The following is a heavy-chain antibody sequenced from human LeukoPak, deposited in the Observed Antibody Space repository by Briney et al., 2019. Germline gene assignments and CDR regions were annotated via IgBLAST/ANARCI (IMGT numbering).Heavy chain of an antibody. Sequence: GGSLRLSCVVSGFTFSTYAMSWVRQAPGKGLEWVSVITGSGGFTQYADSVKGRFTISRDNSKNTVYLQMNSLRVEDTALYYCVRSLDYWGQGTLVTVSS. V-gene: IGHV3-23*01. CDR2: ITGSGGFT. CDR1: GFTFSTYA. J-gene: IGHJ4*02. CDR3: VRSLDY.